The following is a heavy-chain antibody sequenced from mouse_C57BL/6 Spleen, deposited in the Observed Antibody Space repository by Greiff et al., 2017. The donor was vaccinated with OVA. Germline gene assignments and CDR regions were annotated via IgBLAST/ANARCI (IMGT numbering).Heavy chain of an antibody. J-gene: IGHJ1*03. CDR1: GYAFTNYL. CDR3: ARRGPSLEYFDV. CDR2: INPGSGGT. Sequence: LVESGAELVRPGTSVKVSCKASGYAFTNYLIEWVKQRPGQGLEWIGVINPGSGGTNYNEKFKGKATLTADKSSSTAYMQLSSLTSEDSAVYFCARRGPSLEYFDVWGTGTTVTVSS. V-gene: IGHV1-54*01.